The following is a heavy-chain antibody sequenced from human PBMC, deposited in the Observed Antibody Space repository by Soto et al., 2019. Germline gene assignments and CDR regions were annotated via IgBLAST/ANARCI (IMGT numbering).Heavy chain of an antibody. CDR2: IYYSGTT. CDR1: GGSISSGDHY. J-gene: IGHJ6*02. CDR3: ARALIQLWPHYYYGMDV. D-gene: IGHD5-18*01. Sequence: SETLSLTCTVSGGSISSGDHYWIWIRQPRGKGLEWIGYIYYSGTTYYNPSLKSRVTISVDTSENQFSLKVNSVTAADTAVYYCARALIQLWPHYYYGMDVWGQGTTVTVSS. V-gene: IGHV4-30-4*01.